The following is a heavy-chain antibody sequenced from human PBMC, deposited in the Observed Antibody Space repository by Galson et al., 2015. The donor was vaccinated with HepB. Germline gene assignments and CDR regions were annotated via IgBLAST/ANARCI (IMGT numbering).Heavy chain of an antibody. V-gene: IGHV1-18*01. CDR1: GYTFTSYG. CDR2: INAYNGNT. Sequence: QSGAEVKEPGASVKVSCKSSGYTFTSYGIAWVRQAPGQGLEWMGWINAYNGNTNCAQKLQGRVTMTTDTSTSTAYMELRSLRSDDTAVYYCARRGWVSDAFDIWGQETMVTVSS. CDR3: ARRGWVSDAFDI. D-gene: IGHD3-16*01. J-gene: IGHJ3*02.